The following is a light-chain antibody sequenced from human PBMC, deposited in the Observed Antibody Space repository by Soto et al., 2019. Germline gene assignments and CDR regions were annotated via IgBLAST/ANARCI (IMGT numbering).Light chain of an antibody. CDR1: QSVSSYY. J-gene: IGKJ5*01. CDR3: QQYGSSPPIT. V-gene: IGKV3-20*01. CDR2: DAS. Sequence: EIVLTQSPVTLSLSPGDRATLSCRASQSVSSYYLAWYQQKPGQAPRLLIYDASSRATGIPDRFSGSGSGTDFTLTISRLEPEDFAVYYCQQYGSSPPITFGQGTRLEIK.